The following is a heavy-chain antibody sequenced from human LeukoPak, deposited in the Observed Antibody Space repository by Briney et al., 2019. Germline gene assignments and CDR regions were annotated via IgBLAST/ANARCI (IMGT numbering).Heavy chain of an antibody. V-gene: IGHV1-2*06. D-gene: IGHD3-22*01. J-gene: IGHJ6*03. CDR1: GYTFTGYF. CDR3: ARDGTSYYYDSSSYSHYYSYYMDV. CDR2: INTDNGGT. Sequence: ASVKVSCKASGYTFTGYFIHWVRQAPGQGLEWVGRINTDNGGTNYAQKFQGRVTMTRDTSVTTAYMELSGLRSDDTAVYFCARDGTSYYYDSSSYSHYYSYYMDVWGKGTTITVSS.